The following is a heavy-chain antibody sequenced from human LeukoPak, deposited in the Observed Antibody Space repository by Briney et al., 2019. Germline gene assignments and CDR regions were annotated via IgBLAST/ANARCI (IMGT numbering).Heavy chain of an antibody. CDR1: GYTFSNYD. CDR3: ARAPSGRRSDFDY. V-gene: IGHV1-8*02. CDR2: MNPSSGNT. Sequence: ASVKVSCKASGYTFSNYDFHWVRQATGQGLEWMAWMNPSSGNTAYAQKFQGRVTLTRDTSLDTVYMELSSLRSEETAVYYCARAPSGRRSDFDYWGQGTLVTVSS. J-gene: IGHJ4*02. D-gene: IGHD1-1*01.